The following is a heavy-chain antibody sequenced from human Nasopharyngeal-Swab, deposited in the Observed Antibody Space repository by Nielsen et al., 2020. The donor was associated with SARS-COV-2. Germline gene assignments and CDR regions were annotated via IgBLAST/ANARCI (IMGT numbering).Heavy chain of an antibody. CDR3: ARGFVGAYYDSNLDV. Sequence: WIRQPPGKGLEWIGYIYYSGSTYYNPSLESRVTISVDTSKNQFSLKLSSVTAADTAVYYCARGFVGAYYDSNLDVWGKGTTVTVSS. CDR2: IYYSGST. J-gene: IGHJ6*04. D-gene: IGHD3-22*01. V-gene: IGHV4-31*02.